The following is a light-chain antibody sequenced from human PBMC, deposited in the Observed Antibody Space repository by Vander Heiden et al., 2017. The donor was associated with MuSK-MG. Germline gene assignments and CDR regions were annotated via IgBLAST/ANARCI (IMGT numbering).Light chain of an antibody. Sequence: DSVLTHSARSMPVTPGEPASMSGRASQSLLHSNAYNYLDSYLQKLGQCPQLVIYLGTNLASGDTDRLKGNGAGTDFSLRIIRMEAADVGVYYCMQGVQAPRTLGQGTKLEI. V-gene: IGKV2-28*01. CDR3: MQGVQAPRT. CDR1: QSLLHSNAYNY. CDR2: LGT. J-gene: IGKJ2*01.